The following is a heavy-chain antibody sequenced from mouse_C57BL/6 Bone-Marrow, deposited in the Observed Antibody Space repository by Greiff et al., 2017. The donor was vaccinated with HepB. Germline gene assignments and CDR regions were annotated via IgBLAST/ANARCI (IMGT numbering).Heavy chain of an antibody. CDR3: ARDANYDYPFAY. CDR1: GFTFSDFY. Sequence: EVMLVESGGGLVQSGRSLRLSCATSGFTFSDFYMEWVRQAPGKGLEWIAASRNKANDYTTEYSASVKGRFIVSRDTSQSILYLQMNALRAEDTAIYYCARDANYDYPFAYWGQGTLVTVSA. V-gene: IGHV7-1*01. D-gene: IGHD2-4*01. J-gene: IGHJ3*01. CDR2: SRNKANDYTT.